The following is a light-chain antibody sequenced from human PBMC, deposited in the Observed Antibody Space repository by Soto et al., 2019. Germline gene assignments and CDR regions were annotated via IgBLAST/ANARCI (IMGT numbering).Light chain of an antibody. Sequence: VLTQSPATLSLSPGERATLSCRASQSVNRYLAWYQQRPGQAPRLLIYGASSRATGIPDRFSGSGSGTDFTLTISRLEPQDFAVYYCQQYGSSPTFGQGTRLEIK. CDR1: QSVNRY. CDR2: GAS. V-gene: IGKV3-20*01. J-gene: IGKJ5*01. CDR3: QQYGSSPT.